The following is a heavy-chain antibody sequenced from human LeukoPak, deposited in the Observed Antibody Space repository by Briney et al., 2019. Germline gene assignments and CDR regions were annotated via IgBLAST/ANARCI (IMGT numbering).Heavy chain of an antibody. Sequence: EASVKVSCKASGYTFTSYGISWVRQAPGQGLEWMGWISANNGNTNYAQKLQGRVTMTTDTSTSTAYMELRSLRSDDTAVYYCARDRLGYCSSTSCPGDPWGQGTLVTVSS. CDR2: ISANNGNT. CDR1: GYTFTSYG. CDR3: ARDRLGYCSSTSCPGDP. J-gene: IGHJ5*02. V-gene: IGHV1-18*01. D-gene: IGHD2-2*01.